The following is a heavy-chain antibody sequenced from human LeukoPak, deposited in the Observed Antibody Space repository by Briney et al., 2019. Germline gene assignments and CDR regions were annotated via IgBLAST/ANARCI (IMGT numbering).Heavy chain of an antibody. CDR1: GYTFTGYN. CDR2: INPNSGGT. Sequence: ASVKVSCKASGYTFTGYNMHWVRQAPGQGLEWMGRINPNSGGTNYAQKFQGRVTMTRDTSISTAYMELSRLRSDDTAVYYCARGVVVVAATVNWFDPWGQGTRVTVSP. CDR3: ARGVVVVAATVNWFDP. D-gene: IGHD2-15*01. V-gene: IGHV1-2*06. J-gene: IGHJ5*02.